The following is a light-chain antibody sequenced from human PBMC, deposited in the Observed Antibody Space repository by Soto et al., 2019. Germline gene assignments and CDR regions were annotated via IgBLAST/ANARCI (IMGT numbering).Light chain of an antibody. CDR3: QQGYT. J-gene: IGKJ3*01. CDR2: GAS. Sequence: EIVLTQSPGTLSLSPGERATLSCRPSQSLAGRYLAWYQQKPGQAPRLLIYGASSRATDIPDRFSGSGSGTDFTLTITRLEPEDYAVYFCQQGYTFGPGTKSGYQT. CDR1: QSLAGRY. V-gene: IGKV3-20*01.